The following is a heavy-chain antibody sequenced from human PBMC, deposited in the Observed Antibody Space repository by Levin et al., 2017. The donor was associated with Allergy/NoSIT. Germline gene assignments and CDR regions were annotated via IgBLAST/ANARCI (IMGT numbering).Heavy chain of an antibody. V-gene: IGHV1-8*01. Sequence: GESLKISCKPSGYTFTSYNINWVRQAIGQGLEWMGWMNPNNGKTGYAQKFQGRVTMTRNTPIGTAYMELSSLRSEDTAVYYCARGDNFPDTENDFWGQGTLVTVSS. CDR3: ARGDNFPDTENDF. J-gene: IGHJ4*02. D-gene: IGHD1-20*01. CDR1: GYTFTSYN. CDR2: MNPNNGKT.